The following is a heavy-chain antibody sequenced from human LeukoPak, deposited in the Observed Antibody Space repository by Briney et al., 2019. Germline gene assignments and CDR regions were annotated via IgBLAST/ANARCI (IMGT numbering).Heavy chain of an antibody. CDR3: ARGENYDSSAYGKLDY. CDR1: GFTFSNYW. J-gene: IGHJ4*02. D-gene: IGHD3-22*01. CDR2: VNSDGSST. V-gene: IGHV3-74*01. Sequence: GGSLRLSCVAPGFTFSNYWMHWVRQAPGKGLVWVARVNSDGSSTSYADSVKGRFTISRDNAKNTLYLQMNSLRAEDTAVYYCARGENYDSSAYGKLDYWGQGTLVTVSS.